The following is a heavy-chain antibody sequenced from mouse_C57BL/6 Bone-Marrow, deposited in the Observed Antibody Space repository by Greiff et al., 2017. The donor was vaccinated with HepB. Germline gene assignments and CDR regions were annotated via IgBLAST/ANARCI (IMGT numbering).Heavy chain of an antibody. J-gene: IGHJ1*03. CDR2: INPNYGTN. D-gene: IGHD2-4*01. V-gene: IGHV1-39*01. Sequence: VQLQQSGPELVKPGASVKISCKASGYSFTDYNMNWVKQSNGKSLEWIGVINPNYGTNSYNQKFKGKATLTVDQSSSTAYMKLNSLTSEDSAVYYCARRGLRRGGWYFDVWGTGTTVTVSS. CDR1: GYSFTDYN. CDR3: ARRGLRRGGWYFDV.